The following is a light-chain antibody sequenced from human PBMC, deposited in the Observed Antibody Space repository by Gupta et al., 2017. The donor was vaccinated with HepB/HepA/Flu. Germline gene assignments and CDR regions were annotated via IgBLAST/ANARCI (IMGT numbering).Light chain of an antibody. V-gene: IGLV3-25*03. CDR2: RDS. J-gene: IGLJ2*01. Sequence: SYELTPPPSVSVSPGQTARITCSGDALPKKYAHWYQQKPGQAPVLVIYRDSERPSGIPERFSGSSSGTAVTLTISGVQAEDEADYYCQSADSSGSYPVVFGGGTKLTVL. CDR3: QSADSSGSYPVV. CDR1: ALPKKY.